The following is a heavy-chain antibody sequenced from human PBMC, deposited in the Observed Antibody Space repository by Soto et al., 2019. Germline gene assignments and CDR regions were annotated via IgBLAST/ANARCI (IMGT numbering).Heavy chain of an antibody. CDR1: GYTFTGYY. CDR2: INPNSGGT. Sequence: ASVKVSCKASGYTFTGYYMHWVRQAPGQGLEWMGWINPNSGGTNYAQKFQGWVTMTRDTSISTAYMELSRLRSDDTAVYYCAREDYSSSWYNAFDIWGQGTMVTVSS. J-gene: IGHJ3*02. V-gene: IGHV1-2*04. D-gene: IGHD6-13*01. CDR3: AREDYSSSWYNAFDI.